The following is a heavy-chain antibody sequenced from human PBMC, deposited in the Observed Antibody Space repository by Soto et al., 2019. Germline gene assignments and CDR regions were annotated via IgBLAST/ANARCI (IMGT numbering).Heavy chain of an antibody. J-gene: IGHJ4*02. V-gene: IGHV3-23*01. D-gene: IGHD3-22*01. CDR2: ISGTGGST. CDR3: AKEMTSGYYLFDY. Sequence: EVQLLQSGGGLVQPGGSLRLSCAASGFTFSSYAMSWVRQAPGKGLVWVSTISGTGGSTYDPDSVKGRFTISRYNSKNTVYLQMNSLRAEDAAVYYCAKEMTSGYYLFDYWGQGTLVTVSS. CDR1: GFTFSSYA.